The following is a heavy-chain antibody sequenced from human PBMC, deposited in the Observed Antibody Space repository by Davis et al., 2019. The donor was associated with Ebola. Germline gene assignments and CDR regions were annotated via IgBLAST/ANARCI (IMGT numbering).Heavy chain of an antibody. CDR1: GGSISSSNW. D-gene: IGHD3-9*01. CDR3: ARAHYDILTGYYNFDY. J-gene: IGHJ4*02. CDR2: IFYTGST. Sequence: MPSETLSLTCAVSGGSISSSNWWSWVRQPPGKGLEWIGSIFYTGSTFYNPSLKSRVSISVDTSKNQFSLKLSSVTAADTAVYYCARAHYDILTGYYNFDYWGQGTLVTVSS. V-gene: IGHV4-4*02.